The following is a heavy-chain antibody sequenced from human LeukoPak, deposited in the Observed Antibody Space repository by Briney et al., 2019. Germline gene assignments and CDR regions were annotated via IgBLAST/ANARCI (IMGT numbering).Heavy chain of an antibody. CDR1: GGSISSYY. V-gene: IGHV4-59*01. D-gene: IGHD3-22*01. CDR2: IYYSGTT. CDR3: ARYSYYYDSSGYQYYFDY. Sequence: SETLSLTCTVSGGSISSYYWSWIRQPPGKGLEWIGYIYYSGTTNYNPSLKSRVTISVDTSKNQFSLKLSSVTAADTAVYYCARYSYYYDSSGYQYYFDYWGQGTLVTVSS. J-gene: IGHJ4*02.